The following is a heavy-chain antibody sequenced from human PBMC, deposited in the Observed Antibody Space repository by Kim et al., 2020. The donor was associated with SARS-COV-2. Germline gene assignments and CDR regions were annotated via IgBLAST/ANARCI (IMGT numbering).Heavy chain of an antibody. CDR3: ARTLEGDFWSGYGPYFDY. J-gene: IGHJ4*02. Sequence: SVKVSCKASGGTFSSYAISWVRQAPGQGLEWMGGIIPIFGTANYAQKFQGRVTITADESTSTAYMELSSLRSEDTAVYYCARTLEGDFWSGYGPYFDYWGQGTLVTVSS. CDR2: IIPIFGTA. CDR1: GGTFSSYA. D-gene: IGHD3-3*01. V-gene: IGHV1-69*13.